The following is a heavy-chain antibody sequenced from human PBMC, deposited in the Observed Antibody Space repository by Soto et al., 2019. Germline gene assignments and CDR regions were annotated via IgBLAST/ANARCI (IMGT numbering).Heavy chain of an antibody. CDR1: GGSISNAAYS. V-gene: IGHV4-30-2*01. D-gene: IGHD6-6*01. J-gene: IGHJ4*02. CDR2: IYPSGMP. CDR3: ARGIAARTPPDN. Sequence: KPSETLSLTCTVSGGSISNAAYSWSWIRQPPGKGLEWIGYIYPSGMPFYNPSLRSRVTISIDRSNDQFSLNLKSVTAEDTAVYYCARGIAARTPPDNWGQGTLGTVSS.